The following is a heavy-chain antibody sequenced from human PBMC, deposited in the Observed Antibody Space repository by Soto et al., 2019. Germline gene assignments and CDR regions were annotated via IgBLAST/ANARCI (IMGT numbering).Heavy chain of an antibody. Sequence: SETLSLTCAVYGRSFSGYYWSWIRQPPGKGLEWIGEINHSGSTNYNPSLKSRVTISVDTSKNQFSLKLSSVTAADTAVYYCASSPYYYGSGSLDYWGQGTLVTVSS. CDR3: ASSPYYYGSGSLDY. V-gene: IGHV4-34*01. J-gene: IGHJ4*02. CDR1: GRSFSGYY. CDR2: INHSGST. D-gene: IGHD3-10*01.